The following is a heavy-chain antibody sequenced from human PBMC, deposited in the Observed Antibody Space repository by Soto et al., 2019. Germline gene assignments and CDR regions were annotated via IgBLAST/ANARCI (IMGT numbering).Heavy chain of an antibody. CDR2: IIPIFGTA. CDR1: GGTFSSYA. V-gene: IGHV1-69*13. Sequence: SVKVSCKASGGTFSSYAISWVRQAPGQGLEWMGGIIPIFGTANYAQKFQGRVTITADESTSTAYMELSSLRSEDTAVYYCAREDSSGLYSAMGLGFYYYGMDVWGQGTTVTVSS. J-gene: IGHJ6*02. CDR3: AREDSSGLYSAMGLGFYYYGMDV. D-gene: IGHD6-19*01.